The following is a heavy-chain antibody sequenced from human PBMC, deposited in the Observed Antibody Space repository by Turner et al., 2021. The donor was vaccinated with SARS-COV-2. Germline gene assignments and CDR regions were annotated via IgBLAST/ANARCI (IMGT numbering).Heavy chain of an antibody. CDR1: GFTFGDYA. J-gene: IGHJ6*02. V-gene: IGHV3-11*01. CDR3: ASPHEGYYGMDV. CDR2: ISISGSTK. Sequence: VQLLESGGGLVRPGGSLRLSWAASGFTFGDYAMSWVRQAPGKGLEWISYISISGSTKYYADSVKGRFTISRDNAKNSLYLQMNSLRAEDTAVYYCASPHEGYYGMDVWGQGTTVTVSS.